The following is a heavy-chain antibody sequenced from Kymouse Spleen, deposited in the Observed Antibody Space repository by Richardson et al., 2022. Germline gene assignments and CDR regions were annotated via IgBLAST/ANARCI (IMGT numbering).Heavy chain of an antibody. CDR1: GDSVSSNSAA. J-gene: IGHJ4*02. Sequence: QVQLQQSGPGLVKPSQTLSLTCAISGDSVSSNSAAWNWIRQSPSRGLEWLGRTYYRSKWYNDYAVSVKSRITINPDTSKNQFSLQLNSVTPEDTAVYYCARGATPGIAVAGEENFDYWGQGTLVTVSS. V-gene: IGHV6-1*01. D-gene: IGHD6-19*01. CDR2: TYYRSKWYN. CDR3: ARGATPGIAVAGEENFDY.